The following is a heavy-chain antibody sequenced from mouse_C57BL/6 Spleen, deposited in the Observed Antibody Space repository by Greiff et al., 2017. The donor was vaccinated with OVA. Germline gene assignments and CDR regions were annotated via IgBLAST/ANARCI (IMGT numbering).Heavy chain of an antibody. CDR1: GFTFSDYG. CDR3: ARPPDSSGYVWFAY. Sequence: DVKLVESGGGLVKPGGSLKLSCAASGFTFSDYGMHWVRQAPEKGLEWVAYISSGSSTIYYADTVKGRFTISRDNAKNTLFLQMTSLRSEDTAMYYCARPPDSSGYVWFAYWGQGTLVTVSA. D-gene: IGHD3-2*02. CDR2: ISSGSSTI. J-gene: IGHJ3*01. V-gene: IGHV5-17*01.